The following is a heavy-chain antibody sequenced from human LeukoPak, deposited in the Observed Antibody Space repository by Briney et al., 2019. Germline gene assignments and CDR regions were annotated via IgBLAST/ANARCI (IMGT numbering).Heavy chain of an antibody. CDR3: ARAKAVLVSGNWFDP. J-gene: IGHJ5*02. Sequence: PSETLSLTCTVSGGSISSSSYYWGWIRQPPGKGLEWIGSIYYSGSTYYNPSLKSRVTISVDTSKNQFSLKLSSVTAADTAVYYCARAKAVLVSGNWFDPWGQGTLVTVSS. CDR2: IYYSGST. D-gene: IGHD6-6*01. V-gene: IGHV4-39*01. CDR1: GGSISSSSYY.